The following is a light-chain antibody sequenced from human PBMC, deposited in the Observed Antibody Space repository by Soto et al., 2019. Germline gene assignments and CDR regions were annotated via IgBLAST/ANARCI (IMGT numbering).Light chain of an antibody. CDR1: RSVCRN. CDR2: AAS. CDR3: QEYSKWPLFT. J-gene: IGKJ3*01. V-gene: IGKV3-15*01. Sequence: EIVVTQSPGILSVSPGDRATLSCRASRSVCRNLAWYQQKPGQAPTLLIYAASTRATGLPARFSGSGSGTDFTLTISSLQSEDFAVYYCQEYSKWPLFTFGPGTRVDIK.